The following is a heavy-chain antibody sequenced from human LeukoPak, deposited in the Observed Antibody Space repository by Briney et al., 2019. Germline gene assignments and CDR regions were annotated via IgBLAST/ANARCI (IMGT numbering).Heavy chain of an antibody. CDR2: IYYSGST. D-gene: IGHD1-26*01. J-gene: IGHJ4*02. V-gene: IGHV4-39*07. CDR3: ARSRASWELLFDY. CDR1: GGSISSSSYY. Sequence: PSETLSLTCTVSGGSISSSSYYWGWIRQPPGKGLEWIGSIYYSGSTYYNPSLKSRVTMSVDTSKNQFSLKLSSVTAADTAVYYCARSRASWELLFDYWGQGTLVTVSS.